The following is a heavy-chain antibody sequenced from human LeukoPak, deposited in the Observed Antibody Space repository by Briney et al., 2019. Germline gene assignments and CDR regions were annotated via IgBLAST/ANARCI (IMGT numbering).Heavy chain of an antibody. J-gene: IGHJ3*02. CDR1: GYSFTSYW. Sequence: GESLKISCKGSGYSFTSYWIGWVRQMPGKGLEWMGITYPGDSDTRYSPSFQGQVTISADKSISTAYLQWSSLKASDTAMYYCARLSSITMIVVVPPGAFDIWGQGTMVTVSS. V-gene: IGHV5-51*01. CDR3: ARLSSITMIVVVPPGAFDI. D-gene: IGHD3-22*01. CDR2: TYPGDSDT.